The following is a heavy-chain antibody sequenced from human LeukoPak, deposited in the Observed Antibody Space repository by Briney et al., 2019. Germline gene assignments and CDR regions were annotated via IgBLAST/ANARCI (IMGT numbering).Heavy chain of an antibody. V-gene: IGHV3-74*01. CDR3: ATRRYAYYYYGMDV. CDR2: INSDGSST. D-gene: IGHD3-9*01. CDR1: GFPFSSYW. Sequence: GGSLRLSCAASGFPFSSYWMHWVRQAPGKGLVWVSRINSDGSSTSYADSVKGRFTISRDNAKNTLYLQMNSLRAEDTAVYYCATRRYAYYYYGMDVWGQGTTVTVSS. J-gene: IGHJ6*02.